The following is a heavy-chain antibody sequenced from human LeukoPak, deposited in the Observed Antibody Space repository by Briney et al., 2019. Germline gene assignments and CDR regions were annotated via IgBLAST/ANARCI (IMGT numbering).Heavy chain of an antibody. V-gene: IGHV4-4*02. J-gene: IGHJ6*02. CDR1: GGSISSSNW. CDR2: ISQSGST. CDR3: ARVVGIAAAGTYDYGMDV. Sequence: PSETLSLTCAVSGGSISSSNWWSWVRPPPGKGLEWIGEISQSGSTSYNPSLKSRVTMSVDKSKNRFSLKVRSVTAADTAVYYCARVVGIAAAGTYDYGMDVWGQGTTVTVSS. D-gene: IGHD6-13*01.